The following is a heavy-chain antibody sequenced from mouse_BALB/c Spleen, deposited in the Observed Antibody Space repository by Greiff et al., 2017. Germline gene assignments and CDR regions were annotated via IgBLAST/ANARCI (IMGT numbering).Heavy chain of an antibody. CDR1: GYSFTSYW. Sequence: VQLQQSGPVLARPGASVKMSCKASGYSFTSYWMHWVKQRPGQGLEWIGAIYPGNSDTSYNQKFKGKAKLTAVTSASTAYMELSSLTNEDSAVYYCTRSGDYDGYFDVWGAGTTVTVSS. V-gene: IGHV1-5*01. CDR3: TRSGDYDGYFDV. CDR2: IYPGNSDT. J-gene: IGHJ1*01. D-gene: IGHD2-4*01.